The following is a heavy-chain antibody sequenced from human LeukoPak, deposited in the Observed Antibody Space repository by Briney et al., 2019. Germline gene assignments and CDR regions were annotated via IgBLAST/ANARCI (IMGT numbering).Heavy chain of an antibody. CDR1: GGSISSSSYY. Sequence: SETLSLTCTVSGGSISSSSYYWGWLRQPPGKGLEWIGSIYYSGSTYYNPSLKSRVTISVDTSKNQFSLKLSSVTAADTAVYYCARSFPTGANYYYYYMDVWGKGTTVTVSS. CDR2: IYYSGST. D-gene: IGHD4-17*01. CDR3: ARSFPTGANYYYYYMDV. V-gene: IGHV4-39*07. J-gene: IGHJ6*03.